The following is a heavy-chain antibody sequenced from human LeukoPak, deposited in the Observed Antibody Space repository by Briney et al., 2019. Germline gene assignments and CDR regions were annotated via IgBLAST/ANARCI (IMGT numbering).Heavy chain of an antibody. CDR1: GGTFSSYA. CDR2: IIPIFGTA. D-gene: IGHD6-6*01. V-gene: IGHV1-69*13. Sequence: ASVKVSCKASGGTFSSYAISWVRQAPGQGLEWMGGIIPIFGTANYAQKFQGRVTITADESTSTAYMELSSLRSEDTAVYYCARDGIAARLGFDYWGQGTLVTVSS. J-gene: IGHJ4*02. CDR3: ARDGIAARLGFDY.